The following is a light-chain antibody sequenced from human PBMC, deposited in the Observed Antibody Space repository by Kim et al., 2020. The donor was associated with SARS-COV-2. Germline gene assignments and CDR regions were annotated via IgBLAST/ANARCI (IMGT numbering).Light chain of an antibody. V-gene: IGLV7-43*01. Sequence: QAVVTQEPSLTVSPGGSVTLTCASSTGEVTSTFRPTWFQQKPGQAPRTLIYGTTNRHSWTPARFSGSLLGGKAALTLSGVQPEDEGDYYCLLLYGSVWVFGGGTQLTVL. J-gene: IGLJ3*02. CDR1: TGEVTSTFR. CDR3: LLLYGSVWV. CDR2: GTT.